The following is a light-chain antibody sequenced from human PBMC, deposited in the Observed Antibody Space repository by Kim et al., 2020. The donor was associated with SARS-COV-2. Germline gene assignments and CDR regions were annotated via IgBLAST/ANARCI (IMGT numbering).Light chain of an antibody. CDR2: AAS. CDR3: QPGYSTPMYT. Sequence: DIQMTQSPSSLSASVGDRVTITCRASQSISSYLNWYQQKPGKAPKLLIYAASSLQSGVPSRFSGSGSGTDFTLTISSLQPEDFATYYCQPGYSTPMYTFGQGTKLEI. CDR1: QSISSY. V-gene: IGKV1-39*01. J-gene: IGKJ2*01.